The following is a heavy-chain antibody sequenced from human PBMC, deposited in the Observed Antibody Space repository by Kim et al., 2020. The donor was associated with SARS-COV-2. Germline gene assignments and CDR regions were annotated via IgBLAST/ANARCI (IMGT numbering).Heavy chain of an antibody. V-gene: IGHV5-10-1*01. CDR2: IDPSDSYT. CDR1: GYSFTSYW. D-gene: IGHD4-17*01. CDR3: ARPGTYGDRAPRKPYYYYYYGMDV. Sequence: GESLKISCKGSGYSFTSYWISWVRQMPGKGLEWMGRIDPSDSYTNYSPSFQGHVTISADKSISTAYLQWSSLKASDTAMYYCARPGTYGDRAPRKPYYYYYYGMDVWGQGTTVTVSS. J-gene: IGHJ6*02.